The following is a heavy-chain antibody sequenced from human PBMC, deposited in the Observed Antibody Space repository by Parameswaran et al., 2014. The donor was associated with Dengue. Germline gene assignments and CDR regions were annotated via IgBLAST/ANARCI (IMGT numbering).Heavy chain of an antibody. Sequence: VRQAPGKGLEWISFITMSGSTSYYADSVKGRFTVSRDNAKNSLFLQMTRLRADDTAVYYCARDPGHRGFDPWGQGTLVPVSS. D-gene: IGHD1-1*01. J-gene: IGHJ5*02. V-gene: IGHV3-11*01. CDR2: ITMSGSTS. CDR3: ARDPGHRGFDP.